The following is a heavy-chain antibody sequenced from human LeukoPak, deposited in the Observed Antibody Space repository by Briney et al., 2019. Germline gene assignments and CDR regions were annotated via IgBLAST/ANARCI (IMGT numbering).Heavy chain of an antibody. V-gene: IGHV1-2*02. J-gene: IGHJ5*02. D-gene: IGHD3-16*02. CDR2: INTHSGET. Sequence: ASVKVSCKATGYTFTGYYMHWVRQAPGQGLEWMGWINTHSGETKYAQKFQGRVTMTRDTSITTDYMELSSLRSEDTAVYYCARDNSVGDIAWWFDPWGQGTLVTVSS. CDR1: GYTFTGYY. CDR3: ARDNSVGDIAWWFDP.